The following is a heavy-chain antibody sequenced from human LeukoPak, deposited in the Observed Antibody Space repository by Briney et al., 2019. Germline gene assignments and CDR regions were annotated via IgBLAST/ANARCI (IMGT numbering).Heavy chain of an antibody. CDR2: IRSVSSYI. V-gene: IGHV3-21*01. J-gene: IGHJ4*02. D-gene: IGHD3-3*01. CDR1: GFTFSSYS. Sequence: RGSLRLSCVASGFTFSSYSMNWVRQAPGKGLEWVSSIRSVSSYIYYADSVKGRFTISRDNAKNSLYLRMNSLRAEDTAVYYCARDRSAGFLEWLIGTHIDYWGQGTLVTVSS. CDR3: ARDRSAGFLEWLIGTHIDY.